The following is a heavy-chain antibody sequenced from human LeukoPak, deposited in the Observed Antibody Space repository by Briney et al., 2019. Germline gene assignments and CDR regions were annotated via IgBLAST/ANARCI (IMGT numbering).Heavy chain of an antibody. CDR2: ISSSGRTI. Sequence: GGSLRLSCAASGFTFSSYEMNWVRQAPGKGLEWVSYISSSGRTIYYADSVKGRFTISRDNGKNSLYLQMNSLRAEDTAVYYCARDPGDGWFDYWGQGTLVTVSS. J-gene: IGHJ4*02. V-gene: IGHV3-48*03. CDR1: GFTFSSYE. D-gene: IGHD6-19*01. CDR3: ARDPGDGWFDY.